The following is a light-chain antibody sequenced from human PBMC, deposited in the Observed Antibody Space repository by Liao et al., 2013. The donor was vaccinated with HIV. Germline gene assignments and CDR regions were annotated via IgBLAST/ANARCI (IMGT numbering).Light chain of an antibody. CDR3: QVWDSTSDHRV. Sequence: GSVAPGKTARITCGGNDIGSKTVHWYQQRPGQAPMLVISYNRDRPSGTPERLSGSNSGDTATLTIGRVEAGDEADYYCQVWDSTSDHRVFGGGTKLTVL. J-gene: IGLJ3*02. V-gene: IGLV3-21*01. CDR2: YNR. CDR1: DIGSKT.